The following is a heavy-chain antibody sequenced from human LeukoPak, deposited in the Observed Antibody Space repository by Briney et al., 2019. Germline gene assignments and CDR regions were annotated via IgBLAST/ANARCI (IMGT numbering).Heavy chain of an antibody. CDR1: GGSISSYY. D-gene: IGHD1-26*01. J-gene: IGHJ4*02. CDR3: ARAQWELLYD. CDR2: IYYSGST. Sequence: ASETLSLTCTVSGGSISSYYWSWIRQPPGKGLEWIGYIYYSGSTNYNPSLKSRVTISVDTSKNQFSLKLSSVTAADTAVYYCARAQWELLYDWSQGTLVTVSS. V-gene: IGHV4-59*01.